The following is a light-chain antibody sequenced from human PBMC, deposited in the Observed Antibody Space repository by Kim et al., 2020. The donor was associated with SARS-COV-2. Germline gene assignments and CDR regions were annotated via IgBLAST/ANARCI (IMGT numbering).Light chain of an antibody. CDR1: QGISSA. CDR2: DAS. J-gene: IGKJ4*01. V-gene: IGKV1D-13*01. Sequence: GDRVTITCRASQGISSALVWYQQKPGKAPKLLIYDASNLESGVPSRFSGSGSGTDFTLTISSLQPEDSATYYCQQFNNYLLTFGGGTKVEI. CDR3: QQFNNYLLT.